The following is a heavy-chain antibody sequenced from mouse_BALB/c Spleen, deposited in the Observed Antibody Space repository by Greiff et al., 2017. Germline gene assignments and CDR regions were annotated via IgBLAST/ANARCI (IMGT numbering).Heavy chain of an antibody. CDR1: GFTFSDFY. D-gene: IGHD3-1*01. J-gene: IGHJ2*01. Sequence: EVKLMESGGGLVQPGGSLRLSCATSGFTFSDFYMEWVRQPPGKRLEWIAASRNKANDYTTEYSASVKCRFIVSRDTSQSILYLQMNALRAEDTASYYCARSPLGYYFEYWGQGTTLTGSS. V-gene: IGHV7-1*02. CDR2: SRNKANDYTT. CDR3: ARSPLGYYFEY.